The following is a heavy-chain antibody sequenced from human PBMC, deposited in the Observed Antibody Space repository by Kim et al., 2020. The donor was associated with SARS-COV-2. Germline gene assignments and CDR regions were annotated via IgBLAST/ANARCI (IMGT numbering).Heavy chain of an antibody. CDR2: INHSGST. D-gene: IGHD3-9*01. V-gene: IGHV4-34*01. Sequence: SETLSLTCAVYGGSFSGYYWSWIRQPPGKGLEWIGEINHSGSTNYNPSLKSRVTISVDTSKNQFSLKLSSVTAADTAVYYCARGTTLLRYFDWRNWFDPWGQGTLVTVSS. CDR1: GGSFSGYY. CDR3: ARGTTLLRYFDWRNWFDP. J-gene: IGHJ5*02.